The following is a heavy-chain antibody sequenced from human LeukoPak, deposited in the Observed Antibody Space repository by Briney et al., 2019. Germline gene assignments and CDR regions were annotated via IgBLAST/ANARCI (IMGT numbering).Heavy chain of an antibody. Sequence: GGSLRLSCAASGFTFSSYAMSWVRQAPGKGLEWVSAISGSGGSTYYADSVKGRFTISRDNSKNTLYLQMNSLRAEDTAVYYCAKVASGYYDFWSGYYTGMVSTYYYYMDVWGKGTTVTVSS. D-gene: IGHD3-3*01. CDR3: AKVASGYYDFWSGYYTGMVSTYYYYMDV. J-gene: IGHJ6*03. CDR2: ISGSGGST. V-gene: IGHV3-23*01. CDR1: GFTFSSYA.